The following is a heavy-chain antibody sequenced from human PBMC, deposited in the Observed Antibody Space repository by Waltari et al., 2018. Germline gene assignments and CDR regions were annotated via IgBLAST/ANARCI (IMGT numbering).Heavy chain of an antibody. D-gene: IGHD5-18*01. J-gene: IGHJ4*02. CDR1: GFSFGDYW. CDR2: INIDGGYF. CDR3: ARKGGRGYPYGPFYYDY. V-gene: IGHV3-74*01. Sequence: EVQLVESGGGLVQPGGSLRLSCAASGFSFGDYWMHWVRQAPGKGLEWVARINIDGGYFRYTDSVKGRFTISRDNAKNTVFLQLNSVRAEDTAVYYCARKGGRGYPYGPFYYDYWGQGTLVTVSS.